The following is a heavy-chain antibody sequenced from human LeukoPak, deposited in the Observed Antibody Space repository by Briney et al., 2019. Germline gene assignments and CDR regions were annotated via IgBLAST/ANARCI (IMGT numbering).Heavy chain of an antibody. CDR1: GGSISGYY. D-gene: IGHD3-16*02. J-gene: IGHJ4*02. CDR3: ARLLRLGELSLPFDY. CDR2: INHSGST. V-gene: IGHV4-34*01. Sequence: SETLSLTCTVSGGSISGYYWSWIRQPPGKGLEWIGEINHSGSTNYNPSLKSRVTISVDTSKNQFSLKLSSVTAADTAVYYCARLLRLGELSLPFDYWGQGTLVTVSS.